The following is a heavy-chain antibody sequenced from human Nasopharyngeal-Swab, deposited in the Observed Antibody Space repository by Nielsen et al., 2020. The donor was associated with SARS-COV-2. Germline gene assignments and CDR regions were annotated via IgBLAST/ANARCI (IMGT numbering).Heavy chain of an antibody. CDR2: ISSSSSYI. CDR1: GFTFSSYS. D-gene: IGHD3-3*01. J-gene: IGHJ6*02. Sequence: GESLKISCAASGFTFSSYSMNWVRQAPGKGLEWVSYISSSSSYIYYADSVKGRFTISRDNAKNSLYLQMNSLRAEDTAVYYCARDLRITIFGVAPYYYYGMDVWGRGTTVTVSS. CDR3: ARDLRITIFGVAPYYYYGMDV. V-gene: IGHV3-21*01.